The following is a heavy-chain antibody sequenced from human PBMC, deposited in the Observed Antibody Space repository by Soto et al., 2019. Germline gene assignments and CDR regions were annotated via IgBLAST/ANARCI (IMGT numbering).Heavy chain of an antibody. J-gene: IGHJ4*02. V-gene: IGHV1-69*02. D-gene: IGHD3-22*01. Sequence: GASVKVSCKASGGTFSSYTISWVRQAPGQGLEWMGRIIPILGIANYAQKFQGRVTITADKSTSTAYMELSSLRSEDTAVYYCASGAGYYYDSSGYYYGFLDYWGQGTLVTVSS. CDR1: GGTFSSYT. CDR3: ASGAGYYYDSSGYYYGFLDY. CDR2: IIPILGIA.